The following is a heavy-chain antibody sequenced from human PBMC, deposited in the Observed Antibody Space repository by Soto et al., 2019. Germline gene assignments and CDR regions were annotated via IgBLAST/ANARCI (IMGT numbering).Heavy chain of an antibody. Sequence: SETLSLTCTVSGGSISSGGYYWSWIRQHPGKGLEWIGYIYYSGSTYYNPSLKSRVTISVDTSKNQFSLKLSSVTAADTAVYYCARVELVVTAPGTVDYWGQGTLVTVSS. J-gene: IGHJ4*02. CDR1: GGSISSGGYY. CDR3: ARVELVVTAPGTVDY. D-gene: IGHD2-21*02. CDR2: IYYSGST. V-gene: IGHV4-31*03.